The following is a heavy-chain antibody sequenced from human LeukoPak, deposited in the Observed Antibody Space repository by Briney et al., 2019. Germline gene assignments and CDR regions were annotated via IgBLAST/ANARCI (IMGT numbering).Heavy chain of an antibody. CDR1: GFTFNSYG. J-gene: IGHJ4*02. D-gene: IGHD4-17*01. Sequence: PGRSLRLSCAASGFTFNSYGIHWVRQAPGKGLEWVAFIWYDGSNKYYADSVKGRFTISRDNSKNTLYLQMNSLRAEDTAVYYCARARTTRGFDYWGQGTLATASS. CDR2: IWYDGSNK. CDR3: ARARTTRGFDY. V-gene: IGHV3-33*01.